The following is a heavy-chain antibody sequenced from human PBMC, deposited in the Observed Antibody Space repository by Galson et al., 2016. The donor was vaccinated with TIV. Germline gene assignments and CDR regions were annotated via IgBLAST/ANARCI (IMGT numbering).Heavy chain of an antibody. CDR3: AKVPSSGFSYYYGMDV. D-gene: IGHD3-22*01. CDR1: GFTFSSYA. V-gene: IGHV3-23*01. CDR2: ITGGGGSS. J-gene: IGHJ6*02. Sequence: SLRLSCAASGFTFSSYALTWVRQAPGKGLEWVAAITGGGGSSYCGDSVKGRFTISRDNSEKMLYRQMNSLRAEDTAVYYCAKVPSSGFSYYYGMDVWGQGTTVTVSS.